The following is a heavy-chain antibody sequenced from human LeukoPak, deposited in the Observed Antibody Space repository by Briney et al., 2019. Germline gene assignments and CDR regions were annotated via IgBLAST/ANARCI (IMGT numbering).Heavy chain of an antibody. CDR1: AFTFSNYA. J-gene: IGHJ4*02. Sequence: PGGSLRLSCAASAFTFSNYAMSWVRQAPGKGLEWVSAISGSGGRTYYADSVKGRFTISRDNSKNTLYLQMNNLRAEDTAVCYCAAFHRYSETSSFSGPFDYWGQGTLVTVSS. CDR3: AAFHRYSETSSFSGPFDY. CDR2: ISGSGGRT. D-gene: IGHD2-2*01. V-gene: IGHV3-23*01.